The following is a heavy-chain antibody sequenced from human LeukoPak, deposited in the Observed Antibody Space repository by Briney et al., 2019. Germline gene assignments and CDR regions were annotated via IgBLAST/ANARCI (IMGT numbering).Heavy chain of an antibody. Sequence: PGGSLRLSCAASGFTLSNYGMHWVRQAPGKGLEWVSGISPSGDITYYADSVKGRFTISRDNSKNTLYLEVISLTAEDTAVYYCAKDDAWLRFGEWSQGTLVTVSS. CDR2: ISPSGDIT. D-gene: IGHD3-10*01. J-gene: IGHJ4*02. CDR1: GFTLSNYG. CDR3: AKDDAWLRFGE. V-gene: IGHV3-23*01.